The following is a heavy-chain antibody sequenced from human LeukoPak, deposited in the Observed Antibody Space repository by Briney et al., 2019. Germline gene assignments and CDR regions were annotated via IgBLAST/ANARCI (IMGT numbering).Heavy chain of an antibody. CDR3: AADFYTSYHLGY. CDR1: GFTVTVNY. J-gene: IGHJ4*02. Sequence: GGSLRLSCAVSGFTVTVNYMSWVRQAPGKGLEWVSIIHRSGSISYADSVKGRFIISRDSSTNTLSLQMTSLRAEDTAVYYCAADFYTSYHLGYWGQGTLVTVSS. V-gene: IGHV3-66*01. D-gene: IGHD3-16*01. CDR2: IHRSGSI.